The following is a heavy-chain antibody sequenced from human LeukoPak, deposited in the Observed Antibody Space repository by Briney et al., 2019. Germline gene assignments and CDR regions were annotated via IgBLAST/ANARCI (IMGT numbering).Heavy chain of an antibody. CDR1: GFTFSSYS. Sequence: GGSLRLSCAASGFTFSSYSMNWVRQAPGKGLEWVSSISSSSSYIYYADSVKGRFTISRDNAKNSLYLQMNSLRAEDTAAYYCARNDYGDYVLFDYWGRGTLVTVSS. D-gene: IGHD4-17*01. J-gene: IGHJ4*02. V-gene: IGHV3-21*01. CDR3: ARNDYGDYVLFDY. CDR2: ISSSSSYI.